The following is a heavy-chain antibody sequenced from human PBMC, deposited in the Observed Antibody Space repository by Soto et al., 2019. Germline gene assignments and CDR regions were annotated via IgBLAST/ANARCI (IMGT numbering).Heavy chain of an antibody. CDR1: GGTFGSYA. Sequence: QVQLVQSWAEVKNPGSSVKVSCKASGGTFGSYAISWVRQAPGQGLEWMGGIIPITATANYAQKFQGRVTITADESTSTASMQLSSLRSEDTAVYYCARSQGSSTSLELYYYYYYGMDVWGQGTTVTVSS. CDR3: ARSQGSSTSLELYYYYYYGMDV. V-gene: IGHV1-69*01. D-gene: IGHD2-2*01. CDR2: IIPITATA. J-gene: IGHJ6*02.